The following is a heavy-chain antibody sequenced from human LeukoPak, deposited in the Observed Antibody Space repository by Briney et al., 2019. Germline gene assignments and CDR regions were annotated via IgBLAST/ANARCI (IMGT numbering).Heavy chain of an antibody. J-gene: IGHJ5*02. V-gene: IGHV4-59*01. Sequence: WGTLCLTCSVSGAPLRSYYWDWVRQPPGKGLEWIGYDTGETDSKPSLNSRISISLDTSKKQFSLRLRSLTSADSAVYYCATGYYEPFATWGPGILVTVSS. D-gene: IGHD2/OR15-2a*01. CDR1: GAPLRSYY. CDR3: ATGYYEPFAT. CDR2: DTGET.